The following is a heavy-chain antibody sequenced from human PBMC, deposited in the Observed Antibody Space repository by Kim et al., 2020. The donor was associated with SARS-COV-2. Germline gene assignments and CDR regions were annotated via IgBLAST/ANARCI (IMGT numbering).Heavy chain of an antibody. Sequence: SVKVSCKASGGTFSSYAISWVRQAPGQGLEWMGGIIPIFGTANYAQKFQGRVTITADESTSTAYMELSSLRSEDTAVYYCAGETYYYDSSGYTVGAFDIWGQGTMVTVSS. CDR3: AGETYYYDSSGYTVGAFDI. J-gene: IGHJ3*02. V-gene: IGHV1-69*13. D-gene: IGHD3-22*01. CDR1: GGTFSSYA. CDR2: IIPIFGTA.